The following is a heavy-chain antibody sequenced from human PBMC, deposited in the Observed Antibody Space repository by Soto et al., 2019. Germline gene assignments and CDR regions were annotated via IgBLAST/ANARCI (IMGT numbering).Heavy chain of an antibody. J-gene: IGHJ4*02. CDR3: ARNAARYVAARAYFDY. CDR2: IIPIFGTA. CDR1: GGTFSSYA. V-gene: IGHV1-69*01. D-gene: IGHD6-6*01. Sequence: QVQLVQSGAEVKKPGSSVKVSCKASGGTFSSYAISWVRQAPGQGLEWLGGIIPIFGTANYAQKFQGRVTITADESTSTAYMELSSLRSEDTAVYYCARNAARYVAARAYFDYWGQGTLVTVSS.